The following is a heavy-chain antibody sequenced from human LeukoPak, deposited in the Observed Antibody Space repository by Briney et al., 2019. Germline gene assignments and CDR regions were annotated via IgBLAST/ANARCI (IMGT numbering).Heavy chain of an antibody. J-gene: IGHJ4*02. CDR1: GFTFSSYG. V-gene: IGHV3-30*02. Sequence: GGSLRLSCAASGFTFSSYGMHWVRQAPGKGLQWVSFIRYDGSNKYYGDSVRGRFTISRDNSKNTLYLQMNSLRAEDTAVYYCARVEASGYDYGAFDYWGQGTLVTVSS. CDR2: IRYDGSNK. CDR3: ARVEASGYDYGAFDY. D-gene: IGHD5-12*01.